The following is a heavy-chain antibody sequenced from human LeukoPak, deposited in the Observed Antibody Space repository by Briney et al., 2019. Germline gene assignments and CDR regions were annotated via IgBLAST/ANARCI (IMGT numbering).Heavy chain of an antibody. D-gene: IGHD3-3*01. V-gene: IGHV1-18*01. CDR3: ARTSITIFGVVTKFDY. Sequence: ASVKVSCKASGYTFTNYGISWVRQAPGQGLEWMGWISGYNGDTKYAQKVQGRVTMTTDKFTSTAYMELRSLRSDDTAVYYCARTSITIFGVVTKFDYWGQGTLVTVSS. J-gene: IGHJ4*02. CDR1: GYTFTNYG. CDR2: ISGYNGDT.